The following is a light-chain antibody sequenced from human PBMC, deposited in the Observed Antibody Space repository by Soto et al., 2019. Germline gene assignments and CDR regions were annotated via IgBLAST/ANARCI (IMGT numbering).Light chain of an antibody. J-gene: IGKJ2*01. CDR3: QQYDSYSYV. Sequence: DIQMTQSPSTLSAYVGERVTITCRASQSIRNWLAWYQQKPGQAPKLLIYDASTLESGVPSRFSGSGSGTEFTLTISSLQPDDFATYYCQQYDSYSYVFGQGTKLEIK. V-gene: IGKV1-5*01. CDR2: DAS. CDR1: QSIRNW.